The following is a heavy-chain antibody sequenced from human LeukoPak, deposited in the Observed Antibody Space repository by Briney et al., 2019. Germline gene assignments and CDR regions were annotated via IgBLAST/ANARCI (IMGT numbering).Heavy chain of an antibody. J-gene: IGHJ5*02. V-gene: IGHV4-59*01. Sequence: SETLSLTCTVSGGSITNYYWNWIRQPPGKGLEWIGYIYYSGSTNYNPSLKSRVTISLDTSKNQFSLKLSSVTAADTAVYYCARDGGYGDYAPIWFHPWGQGTLVTVSS. CDR3: ARDGGYGDYAPIWFHP. D-gene: IGHD4-17*01. CDR2: IYYSGST. CDR1: GGSITNYY.